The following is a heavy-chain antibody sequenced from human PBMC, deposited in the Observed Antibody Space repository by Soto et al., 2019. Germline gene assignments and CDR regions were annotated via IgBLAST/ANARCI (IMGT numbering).Heavy chain of an antibody. Sequence: QVQVVQSGVEGRRPGSSVKVSCNASGDTFKHCLISWVRQAPGQGLVWMGGIIPLFGTTDFAKRFPGSLTITTDESTTTAYMELSRLRSEDAATYYCPAELGFGTLSVVWGQGTRVIVSS. V-gene: IGHV1-69*01. D-gene: IGHD7-27*01. CDR1: GDTFKHCL. J-gene: IGHJ6*02. CDR2: IIPLFGTT. CDR3: PAELGFGTLSVV.